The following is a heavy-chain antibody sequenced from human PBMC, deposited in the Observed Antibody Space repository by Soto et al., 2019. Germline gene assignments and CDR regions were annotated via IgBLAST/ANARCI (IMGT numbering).Heavy chain of an antibody. D-gene: IGHD7-27*01. V-gene: IGHV4-61*01. CDR2: IPNNGSP. CDR1: GGSVRTGSYH. J-gene: IGHJ4*02. Sequence: SETLSLTCSVSGGSVRTGSYHWSWIRQPPGKGLEWIGFIPNNGSPDYNPSLKSRVVVSIDRSKNQFSLKVNSVTAADTAVYFCARIGWGGDSWGQRTLVTVSS. CDR3: ARIGWGGDS.